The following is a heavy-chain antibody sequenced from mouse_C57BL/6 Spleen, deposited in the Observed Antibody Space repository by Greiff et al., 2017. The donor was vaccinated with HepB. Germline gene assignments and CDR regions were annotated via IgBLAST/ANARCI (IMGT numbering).Heavy chain of an antibody. Sequence: VQLQQSGAELVKPGASVKLSCKASGYTFTSYWMHWVKQRPGQGLEWIGMIHPNSGSTNYNEKFKSKATLTVDKSSSTAYMQLSSLTSEDSAVYYCAREVITTVVATRDWYVDVWGTGTTVTVSS. CDR1: GYTFTSYW. CDR3: AREVITTVVATRDWYVDV. CDR2: IHPNSGST. J-gene: IGHJ1*03. V-gene: IGHV1-64*01. D-gene: IGHD1-1*01.